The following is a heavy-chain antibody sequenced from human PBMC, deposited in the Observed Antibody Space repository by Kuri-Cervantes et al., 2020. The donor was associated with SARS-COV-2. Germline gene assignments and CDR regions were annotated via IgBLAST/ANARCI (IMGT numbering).Heavy chain of an antibody. CDR3: ARGDRDYLLGYYKGMDV. J-gene: IGHJ6*02. V-gene: IGHV4-61*01. CDR2: IYYSGST. CDR1: GGSVSSESYY. Sequence: SETLSLTCTVSGGSVSSESYYWSWIRQPPGKGLEWIGYIYYSGSTNYNPSLSSRVTISGDTSKNQFSLKLSSVTAADTAVYYCARGDRDYLLGYYKGMDVWGQGTTVTVSS. D-gene: IGHD3-16*01.